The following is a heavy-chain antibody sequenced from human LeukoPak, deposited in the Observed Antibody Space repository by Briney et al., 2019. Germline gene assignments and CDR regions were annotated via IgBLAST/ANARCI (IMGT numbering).Heavy chain of an antibody. V-gene: IGHV4-34*01. CDR1: SGSFSGYY. CDR2: INHRGST. CDR3: ARDPYGGNSLAFDM. D-gene: IGHD4-23*01. Sequence: SETLSLTCAVYSGSFSGYYWSWIRQPPGKGLEWIGEINHRGSTDYNPSLKSRVTISVDTSKNQFSLKLSSVTAADTAVYYCARDPYGGNSLAFDMWGQGTMVTVSS. J-gene: IGHJ3*02.